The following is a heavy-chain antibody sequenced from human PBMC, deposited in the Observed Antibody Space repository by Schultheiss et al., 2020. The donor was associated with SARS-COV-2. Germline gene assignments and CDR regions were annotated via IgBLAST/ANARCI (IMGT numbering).Heavy chain of an antibody. CDR2: IWYDGSNK. CDR1: GFTFSNYG. J-gene: IGHJ6*02. Sequence: GESLKISCAASGFTFSNYGMHWVRQAPGKGLEWVAVIWYDGSNKYYADSVKGRFTISRDNAKNSLYLQMNSLRAEDTAVYYCARDGAGFGLDVWGQGTTVTVSS. CDR3: ARDGAGFGLDV. V-gene: IGHV3-33*01. D-gene: IGHD3-10*01.